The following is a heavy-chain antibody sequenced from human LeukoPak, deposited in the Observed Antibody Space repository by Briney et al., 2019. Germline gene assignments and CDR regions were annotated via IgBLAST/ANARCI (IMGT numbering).Heavy chain of an antibody. D-gene: IGHD6-19*01. J-gene: IGHJ5*02. V-gene: IGHV4-59*01. CDR2: IYYSGST. CDR3: ARVEYSSGWFNWFDP. CDR1: GGSISSYY. Sequence: SETLSLTCTVSGGSISSYYWSWIRQPPGKGLGWIGYIYYSGSTNYNPSLKSRVTISVDTSKNQFSLKLSSVTAADTAVYYCARVEYSSGWFNWFDPWGQGTLVTVSS.